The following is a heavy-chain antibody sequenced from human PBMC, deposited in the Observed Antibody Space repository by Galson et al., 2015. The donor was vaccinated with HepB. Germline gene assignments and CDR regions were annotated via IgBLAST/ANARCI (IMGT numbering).Heavy chain of an antibody. CDR3: ARRNSLVRGIITKPDYYYGMDV. D-gene: IGHD3-10*01. J-gene: IGHJ6*02. Sequence: SLRLSCAAPGFTFSSYWMNWVRQAPGKGLEWVAHINQDGSSKYYVDSVKGRFTISRDNAKDSVYLQLDSLRAEDTAVYYCARRNSLVRGIITKPDYYYGMDVWGQGTTVTVAS. CDR1: GFTFSSYW. V-gene: IGHV3-7*03. CDR2: INQDGSSK.